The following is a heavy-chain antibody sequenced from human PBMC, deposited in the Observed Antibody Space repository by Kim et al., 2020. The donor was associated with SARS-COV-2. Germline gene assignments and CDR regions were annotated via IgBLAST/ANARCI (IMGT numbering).Heavy chain of an antibody. CDR2: INHRGST. Sequence: SETLSLTCAVYGGSFSGYYWSWIRQAPGKGLEWIGEINHRGSTNYNPSLKSRVTVSADTSKSQFSLKLSSVTAADTAVYYCARGIRKITMIIVVATSESVYFDYWSQGTLFTVSS. D-gene: IGHD3-22*01. CDR3: ARGIRKITMIIVVATSESVYFDY. CDR1: GGSFSGYY. V-gene: IGHV4-34*01. J-gene: IGHJ4*02.